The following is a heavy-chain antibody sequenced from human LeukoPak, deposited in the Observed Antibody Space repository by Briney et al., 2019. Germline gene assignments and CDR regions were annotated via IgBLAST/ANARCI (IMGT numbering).Heavy chain of an antibody. CDR1: GFTFSDYY. Sequence: GGSLRLSCAASGFTFSDYYMSWIRQAPGKGLEWVSYISSSGSTIYYADSVKGRFTISRDNAKNSLYLQMNSLRAEDTAVYYCAKDPSGSYFPNWFGPWGQGTLVTVSS. CDR3: AKDPSGSYFPNWFGP. V-gene: IGHV3-11*01. D-gene: IGHD1-26*01. J-gene: IGHJ5*02. CDR2: ISSSGSTI.